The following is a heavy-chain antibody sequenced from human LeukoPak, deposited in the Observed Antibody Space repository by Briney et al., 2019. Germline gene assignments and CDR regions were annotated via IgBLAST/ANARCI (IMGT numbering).Heavy chain of an antibody. CDR2: IYYSGST. CDR3: ARSSIVGATREFDY. V-gene: IGHV4-59*01. J-gene: IGHJ4*02. Sequence: SETLSLTCTVSGGSISGYYWSWIRQPPGKGLEWIGYIYYSGSTNYNPSLKSRVTISVDTSKNQFSLKLSSVTAADTAVYYCARSSIVGATREFDYWGQGTLVTVSS. CDR1: GGSISGYY. D-gene: IGHD1-26*01.